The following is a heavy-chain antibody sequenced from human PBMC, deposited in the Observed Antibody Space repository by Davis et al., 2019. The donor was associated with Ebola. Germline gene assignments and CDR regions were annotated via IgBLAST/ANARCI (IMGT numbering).Heavy chain of an antibody. J-gene: IGHJ6*03. V-gene: IGHV5-10-1*01. Sequence: PGGSLRLSCKGSGYSFTSYWISWVRQMPGKGLEWMGRIDPSDSYTNYSPSFQGHVTISADKSISTAYLQWSSLKASDTAMYYCARLPDSGGSYGYYYYYMDVWGKGTTVTVSS. CDR2: IDPSDSYT. D-gene: IGHD1-26*01. CDR3: ARLPDSGGSYGYYYYYMDV. CDR1: GYSFTSYW.